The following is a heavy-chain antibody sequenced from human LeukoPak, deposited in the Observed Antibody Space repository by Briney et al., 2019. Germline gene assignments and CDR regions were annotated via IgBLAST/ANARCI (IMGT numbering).Heavy chain of an antibody. J-gene: IGHJ4*02. CDR1: GGSISSYY. V-gene: IGHV4-59*08. Sequence: SETLSLTCTVSGGSISSYYWSWIRQPPGKGLEGIGYIDHSGSSNYNPSLKSRVTMSLDTSKNQFSLKLSSVTAADTAVYYCARHRGSAYTFDYWGQGSLVTVSS. CDR3: ARHRGSAYTFDY. CDR2: IDHSGSS. D-gene: IGHD3-16*01.